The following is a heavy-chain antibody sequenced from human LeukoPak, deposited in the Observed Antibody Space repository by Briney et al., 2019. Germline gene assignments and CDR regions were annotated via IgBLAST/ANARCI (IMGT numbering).Heavy chain of an antibody. Sequence: SETLSLTCTVSGGSISSYYWSWIRQPPGKGLEWIGYIYYSGSTNYNPSLKSRVTISVDTSKNQFSLKLSSVTAADTAVYYCASVRSGYWYFDLWGRGTLVTVSS. CDR2: IYYSGST. V-gene: IGHV4-59*01. CDR3: ASVRSGYWYFDL. J-gene: IGHJ2*01. CDR1: GGSISSYY. D-gene: IGHD1-26*01.